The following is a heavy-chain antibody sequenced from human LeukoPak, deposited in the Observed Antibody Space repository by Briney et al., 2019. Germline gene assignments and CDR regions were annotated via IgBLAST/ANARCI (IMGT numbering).Heavy chain of an antibody. Sequence: GGSLRLSCVASGFPFSSYWMTWVRQAPGKGLEWVANIKQDGSKKSYVDSVKGRFTISRDNAKNSLYLQMNSLRAEDTAIYYCTRVGHIDEGIDYWGQGTLVTVSS. J-gene: IGHJ4*02. CDR3: TRVGHIDEGIDY. D-gene: IGHD3-9*01. V-gene: IGHV3-7*04. CDR1: GFPFSSYW. CDR2: IKQDGSKK.